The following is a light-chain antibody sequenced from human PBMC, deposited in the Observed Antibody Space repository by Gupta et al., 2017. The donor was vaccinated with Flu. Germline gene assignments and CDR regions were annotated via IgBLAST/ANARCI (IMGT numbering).Light chain of an antibody. Sequence: EIVLTQSPGTLSLSPGERATLSCRASQRIGSNYLAWYQNKPGQTPRLLIFGASSRVTGIPDRFSGSGSGTDFTLTISRLEPEDFAVYICQQYGSSPTFGQGTRLEIE. V-gene: IGKV3-20*01. CDR1: QRIGSNY. CDR2: GAS. J-gene: IGKJ5*01. CDR3: QQYGSSPT.